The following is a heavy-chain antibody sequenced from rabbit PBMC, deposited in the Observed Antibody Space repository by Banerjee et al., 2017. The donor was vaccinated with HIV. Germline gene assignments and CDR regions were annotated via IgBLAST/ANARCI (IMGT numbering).Heavy chain of an antibody. D-gene: IGHD4-1*01. CDR2: INTGSSGST. CDR3: ARDLSSSGWSDFAL. Sequence: QSLEESGGDLVKPGASLTLTCTASGFSFSSNCWICWVRQAPGKGLEWIGCINTGSSGSTYYASWAKGRFSISRSTSLNTVTLQMTSLTAADTATYFCARDLSSSGWSDFALWGPGTLVTVS. J-gene: IGHJ4*01. CDR1: GFSFSSNCW. V-gene: IGHV1S40*01.